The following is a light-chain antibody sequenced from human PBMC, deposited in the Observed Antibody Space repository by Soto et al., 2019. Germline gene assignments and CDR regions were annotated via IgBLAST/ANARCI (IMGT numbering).Light chain of an antibody. J-gene: IGKJ3*01. V-gene: IGKV3-15*01. CDR2: GAS. CDR3: QEYSKMSSRT. Sequence: IVCTKNKGTLSLSLGDRATLSCRASQSVRINVAWYQQKNGQAPRLLVYGASTRASGIPDRFSGSGAGTEFTLTISSRQSEDFSVYYFQEYSKMSSRTFGPGTNVDIK. CDR1: QSVRIN.